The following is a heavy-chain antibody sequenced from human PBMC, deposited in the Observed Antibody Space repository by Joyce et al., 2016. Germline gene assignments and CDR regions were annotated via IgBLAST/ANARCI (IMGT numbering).Heavy chain of an antibody. Sequence: QMQLQESGPGLVRPSQTLSLTCTVSGGSINSGGYYWSWIRQHPGQGLEWIGDIYYSGRTYDSPSLKSRLTMSIDTSNNRFSLRLSSVTAADTATFFCASRDFWSGYIFYWGQGALVTVSS. CDR2: IYYSGRT. CDR1: GGSINSGGYY. D-gene: IGHD3-3*01. J-gene: IGHJ4*02. CDR3: ASRDFWSGYIFY. V-gene: IGHV4-31*03.